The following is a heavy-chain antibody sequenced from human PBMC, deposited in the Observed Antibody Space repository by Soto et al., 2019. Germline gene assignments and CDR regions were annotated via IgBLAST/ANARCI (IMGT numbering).Heavy chain of an antibody. CDR2: INPSGGST. Sequence: QVQLVQSGAEVKKPGASVKVSCEASCDTFTNHYMHWVRQAPGQGLEWMGIINPSGGSTTYAQKLQGRVTMTRDTSTSTGYMELSSLRSEETAVYYCIRGHCANGLCRPCDFWGQGTLVTVSS. J-gene: IGHJ4*02. CDR3: IRGHCANGLCRPCDF. D-gene: IGHD2-8*01. CDR1: CDTFTNHY. V-gene: IGHV1-46*03.